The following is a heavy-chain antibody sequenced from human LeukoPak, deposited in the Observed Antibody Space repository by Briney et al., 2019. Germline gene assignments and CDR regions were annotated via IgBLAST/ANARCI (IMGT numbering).Heavy chain of an antibody. CDR1: GFAFNSFA. V-gene: IGHV3-23*01. Sequence: GGSLRVSCTASGFAFNSFAMNWVRQAPGKWLEWVSSISNSESSSHYADFVKGRCTISRDNAKNTLHLQMNSLRAEDTAVYYCAKSLGVGGYTRYKGFDQWGQGTLVTVSS. CDR3: AKSLGVGGYTRYKGFDQ. CDR2: ISNSESSS. D-gene: IGHD3-16*02. J-gene: IGHJ4*02.